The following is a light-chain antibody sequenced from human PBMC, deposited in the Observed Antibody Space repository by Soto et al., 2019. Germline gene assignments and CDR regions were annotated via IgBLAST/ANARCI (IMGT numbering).Light chain of an antibody. Sequence: QSALTQPASVSGSPGQSITISCTGTSSDIGGYNYVSWYQQHPGKAPKLMIYDVNYRPSGVSNRFSGSKSANTASLTISWLQAADEADYYCRSYTSSSTLVFGGGTKVTVL. CDR2: DVN. CDR3: RSYTSSSTLV. J-gene: IGLJ3*02. CDR1: SSDIGGYNY. V-gene: IGLV2-14*01.